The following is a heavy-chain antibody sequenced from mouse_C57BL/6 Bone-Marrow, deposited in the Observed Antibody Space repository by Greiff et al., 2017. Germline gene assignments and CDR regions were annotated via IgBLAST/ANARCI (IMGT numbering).Heavy chain of an antibody. CDR2: IDPSDSYT. D-gene: IGHD2-5*01. J-gene: IGHJ4*01. Sequence: QVKLQQSGAELVMPGASVKLSCKASGYTFTSYWMHWVKQRPGPGLEWIGEIDPSDSYTNYNQKFKGKSTLTVDKSSSTAYMQLSSLTSEDSAVYYCARTAYYSNYDARDYWCQGTAVTVSS. CDR1: GYTFTSYW. V-gene: IGHV1-69*01. CDR3: ARTAYYSNYDARDY.